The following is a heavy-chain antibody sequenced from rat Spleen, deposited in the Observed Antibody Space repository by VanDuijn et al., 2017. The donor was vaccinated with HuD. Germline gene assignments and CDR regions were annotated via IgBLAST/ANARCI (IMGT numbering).Heavy chain of an antibody. CDR2: ISSSSGT. J-gene: IGHJ4*01. V-gene: IGHV5-34*01. CDR3: ARRGTHYGYNYVGYYVMDA. CDR1: GFTFSDHG. Sequence: EVQLVESGGGLVQPGRSLKLSCVASGFTFSDHGMNWIRQAPGKGLEWVAYISSSSGTIYYADTVKGRFTISRDNAKNTLYLQLSSLRSEDTALYYCARRGTHYGYNYVGYYVMDAWGQGVSVSVSS. D-gene: IGHD1-9*01.